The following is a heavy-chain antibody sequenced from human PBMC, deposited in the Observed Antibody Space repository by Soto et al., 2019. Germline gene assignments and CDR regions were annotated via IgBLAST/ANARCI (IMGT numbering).Heavy chain of an antibody. D-gene: IGHD4-17*01. CDR3: ARAPAYGDYGDYFDY. J-gene: IGHJ4*02. CDR2: IIPIFGTA. V-gene: IGHV1-69*06. CDR1: GGTFSSYA. Sequence: SVKVSCKASGGTFSSYAISWVRQAPGQGLEWMGGIIPIFGTANYAQKFQGRVTITADKSTSTAYMELSSLRSEDTAVYYCARAPAYGDYGDYFDYWGQGTLVTVSS.